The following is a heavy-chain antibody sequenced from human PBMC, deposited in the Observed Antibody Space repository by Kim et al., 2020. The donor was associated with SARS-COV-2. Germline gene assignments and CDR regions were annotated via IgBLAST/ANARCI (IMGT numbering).Heavy chain of an antibody. J-gene: IGHJ4*02. Sequence: SETLSLTCFVSGDSISNYYWSWFRQPPGKRLEWIAWVHPSGRNMYNPSLQSRVTISLDTSLNLFSLTLRSVTAADTAVYYCARHENSGTYPLDNWGQGTQLTVSS. V-gene: IGHV4-59*08. CDR2: VHPSGRN. D-gene: IGHD3-10*01. CDR1: GDSISNYY. CDR3: ARHENSGTYPLDN.